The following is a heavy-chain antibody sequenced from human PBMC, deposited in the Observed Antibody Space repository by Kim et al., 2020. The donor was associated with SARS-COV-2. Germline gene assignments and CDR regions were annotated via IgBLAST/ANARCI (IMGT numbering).Heavy chain of an antibody. J-gene: IGHJ4*02. CDR1: GGSISSSSYY. CDR3: ARRRYGDYIDYFDY. D-gene: IGHD4-17*01. Sequence: SETLSLTCTVSGGSISSSSYYWGWIRQPPGKGLEWIGSIYYSGSTYYNTSLKSRVTISVDTSKNQFSLKLSSVTAADTAVYYCARRRYGDYIDYFDYWGQGTLVTVSS. V-gene: IGHV4-39*01. CDR2: IYYSGST.